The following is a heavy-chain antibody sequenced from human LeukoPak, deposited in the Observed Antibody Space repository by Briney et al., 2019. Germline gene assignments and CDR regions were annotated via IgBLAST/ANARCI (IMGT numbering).Heavy chain of an antibody. D-gene: IGHD1-1*01. Sequence: PGGSLRLSCAASGFTFSSYAMSWVRQAPGKGLEWVSAISGSGGSTYYADSVKGRFTISRDNSKNTLYLQMNSLRAEDTAVYYCAKDGPNRSPGTSKYARNRPFDYWGQGTLVTVPS. V-gene: IGHV3-23*01. CDR3: AKDGPNRSPGTSKYARNRPFDY. J-gene: IGHJ4*02. CDR1: GFTFSSYA. CDR2: ISGSGGST.